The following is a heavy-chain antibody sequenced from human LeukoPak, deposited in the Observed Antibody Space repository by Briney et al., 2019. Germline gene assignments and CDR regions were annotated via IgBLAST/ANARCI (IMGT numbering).Heavy chain of an antibody. CDR1: GGSISSGGYY. J-gene: IGHJ5*02. CDR3: ARDAEFRDYGANWFDP. V-gene: IGHV4-30-2*01. D-gene: IGHD4-17*01. CDR2: IYHSGST. Sequence: SEALSLTCTVSGGSISSGGYYWSWIRQPPGKGLEWIGYIYHSGSTDYNPSLKSRVTISVDTSKNQFSLKLSSVTAADTAVYYCARDAEFRDYGANWFDPWGQGTLVTVSS.